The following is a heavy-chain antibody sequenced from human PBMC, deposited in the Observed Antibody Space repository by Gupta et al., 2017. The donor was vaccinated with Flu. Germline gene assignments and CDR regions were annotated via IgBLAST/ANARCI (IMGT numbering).Heavy chain of an antibody. CDR1: GFTFSDCH. D-gene: IGHD3-16*01. J-gene: IGHJ4*02. V-gene: IGHV3-48*02. CDR3: VRDLNWAFRL. Sequence: DVQLVESGGTLVQPGGSLRLTCVMSGFTFSDCHMNWIRQAPGKGLEWISYSGSGGNTDYADSVRGRVTISRDNARDSVFLQMNSLRDKDTALYYCVRDLNWAFRLWGQGTLVTVSS. CDR2: SGSGGNT.